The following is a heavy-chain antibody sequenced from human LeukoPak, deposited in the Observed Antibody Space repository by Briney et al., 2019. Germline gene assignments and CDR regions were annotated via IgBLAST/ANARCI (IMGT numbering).Heavy chain of an antibody. CDR1: GFTFSTYS. CDR3: ARATGNYDLG. V-gene: IGHV3-48*01. CDR2: ISSGGTTT. Sequence: GGSLRLSCVASGFTFSTYSINWVRHAPGKGLGWISYISSGGTTTYYADSVKGRFTISRDNAKNSLLLQMNSLRAEDTAMYYCARATGNYDLGWGQGTLVTVS. D-gene: IGHD3-3*01. J-gene: IGHJ4*02.